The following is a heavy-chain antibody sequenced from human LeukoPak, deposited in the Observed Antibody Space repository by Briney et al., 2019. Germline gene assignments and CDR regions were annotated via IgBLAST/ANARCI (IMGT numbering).Heavy chain of an antibody. V-gene: IGHV1-69*13. CDR3: ARVLTYSGSYSHFDS. J-gene: IGHJ4*02. Sequence: ASVKVSCKASGGTFSNYAISWVRQAPGQGLEWMGGIIPIFGTTNYAQKFQGRVTIVADESTSTAYMELSSLGSEDTAVYYCARVLTYSGSYSHFDSWGQGTLVTVSS. CDR1: GGTFSNYA. D-gene: IGHD1-26*01. CDR2: IIPIFGTT.